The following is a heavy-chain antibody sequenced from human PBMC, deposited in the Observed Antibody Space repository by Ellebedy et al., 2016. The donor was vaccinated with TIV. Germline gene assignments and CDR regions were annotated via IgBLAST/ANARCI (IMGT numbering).Heavy chain of an antibody. D-gene: IGHD1-26*01. CDR2: IGTAGDT. CDR1: GFTFSSYD. CDR3: ARDWHTKEWELLFDY. V-gene: IGHV3-13*01. Sequence: GESLKISCAASGFTFSSYDMHWVRQATGKGLEWVSAIGTAGDTYYPGSVKGRFTISRDNSKNTLYLQMNSLRAEDTAVYYCARDWHTKEWELLFDYWGQGTLVTVSS. J-gene: IGHJ4*02.